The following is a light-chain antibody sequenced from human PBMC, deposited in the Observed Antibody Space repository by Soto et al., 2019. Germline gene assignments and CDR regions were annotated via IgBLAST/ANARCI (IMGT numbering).Light chain of an antibody. Sequence: DIVMTQSPLSLPVTPGEPASISCRSSQSLLHSNGYNCLDWYLQKPGQSPQLLIYLGSNRASGVPDRFSGSGSGTDFTLKISRVEAEDVGVYYCMQGLKTPVTFGGGTKVEIK. CDR2: LGS. CDR1: QSLLHSNGYNC. CDR3: MQGLKTPVT. V-gene: IGKV2-28*01. J-gene: IGKJ4*01.